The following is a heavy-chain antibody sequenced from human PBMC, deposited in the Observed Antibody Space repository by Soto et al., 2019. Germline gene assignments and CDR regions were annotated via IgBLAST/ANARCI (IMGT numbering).Heavy chain of an antibody. V-gene: IGHV4-39*01. CDR3: ARSDYSCGIDV. CDR1: GGSISSSRYY. Sequence: QLQLQESGPGLVKPSETLSLTCTVSGGSISSSRYYWGWIRQPPGKGLEWIGGIYSSGSTYYIPSLKSRDTISVDTSKNPFSLKLSSVTAADTAVYYCARSDYSCGIDVWGQGTTVTVSS. CDR2: IYSSGST. J-gene: IGHJ6*02.